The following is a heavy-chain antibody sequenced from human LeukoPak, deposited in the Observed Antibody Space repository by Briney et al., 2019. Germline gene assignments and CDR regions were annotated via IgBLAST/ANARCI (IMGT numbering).Heavy chain of an antibody. CDR1: GFTFDTYA. Sequence: GGSLRLSCAASGFTFDTYAINWVRQAPGKGLEWVSAISAGGDSTYYADSVKGRFTISRGNSKSTLYLQMSSLGAEDTAVYYCAKGLKLTTISFDYWGQGSLVTVSS. CDR2: ISAGGDST. CDR3: AKGLKLTTISFDY. J-gene: IGHJ4*02. D-gene: IGHD4-17*01. V-gene: IGHV3-23*01.